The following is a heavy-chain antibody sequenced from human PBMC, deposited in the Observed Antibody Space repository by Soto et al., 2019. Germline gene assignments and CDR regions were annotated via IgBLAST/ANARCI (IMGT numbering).Heavy chain of an antibody. CDR2: IRYDGSNK. J-gene: IGHJ4*02. D-gene: IGHD1-26*01. V-gene: IGHV3-33*01. CDR3: ARGTGSYQAEGFDY. Sequence: QVQLVESGGGVVQPGRSLRLSCAASGFTFSSYGMHWVRQAPGKGLEWVAVIRYDGSNKYYADSVKGRFTISRDNSKNTLYLQMNSLRAEDTAVYYCARGTGSYQAEGFDYWGQGTLVTVSS. CDR1: GFTFSSYG.